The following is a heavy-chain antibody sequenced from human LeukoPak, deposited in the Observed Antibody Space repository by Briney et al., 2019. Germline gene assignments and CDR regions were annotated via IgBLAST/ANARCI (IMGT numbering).Heavy chain of an antibody. CDR1: GFTFSSYS. CDR3: AREGLAVASDEIDY. CDR2: ISSCSSYI. V-gene: IGHV3-21*01. D-gene: IGHD6-19*01. Sequence: PGGSLRLSCAASGFTFSSYSMDWVRQAPGKGLEWVSSISSCSSYIYYADSVKGRFTISRDNAKNSLYLQMNSLRAEDTAVYYCAREGLAVASDEIDYWGQGTLVTVSS. J-gene: IGHJ4*02.